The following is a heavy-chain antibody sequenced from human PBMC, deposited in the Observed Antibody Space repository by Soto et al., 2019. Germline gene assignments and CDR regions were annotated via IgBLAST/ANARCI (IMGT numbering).Heavy chain of an antibody. D-gene: IGHD2-2*01. V-gene: IGHV3-9*01. CDR3: AKEVVAHWFDP. J-gene: IGHJ5*02. Sequence: EVQLVESGGGLVQPGRSLRLSCAASGFTFDDYAMHWVRQAPGKGLEWVSGISWNSGSIGYADSVKGRFTISRDNAKNSLYLQMNSLRAEDTALYYCAKEVVAHWFDPWGQGTLVTVSS. CDR1: GFTFDDYA. CDR2: ISWNSGSI.